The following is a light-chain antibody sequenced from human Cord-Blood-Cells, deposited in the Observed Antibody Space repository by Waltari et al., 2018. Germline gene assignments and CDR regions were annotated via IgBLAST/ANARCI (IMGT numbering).Light chain of an antibody. Sequence: DIQMTQSPSSLSASVGDRVTITCRASQSISSYLNWYQQKPGKAPKLLIYAASSLQSGVPSRFSGRGSGTDFTLTISILQPEDFATYYCQQSYSTPLTFGPGTKVDIK. J-gene: IGKJ3*01. CDR1: QSISSY. CDR3: QQSYSTPLT. V-gene: IGKV1-39*01. CDR2: AAS.